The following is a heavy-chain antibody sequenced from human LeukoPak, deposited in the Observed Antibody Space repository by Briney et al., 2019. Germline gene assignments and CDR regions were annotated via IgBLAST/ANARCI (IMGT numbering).Heavy chain of an antibody. J-gene: IGHJ5*02. V-gene: IGHV4-59*08. Sequence: SETLSLTCTVSGGSISSYYWSWIRQPPGKGLEWIGYIYYSGSTNYNPSLKSRVTISVDTSKNQFSLKLSSVTAADTAVYYCARHAHSSSWYGEHWFDPWGQGTLVTVSS. CDR2: IYYSGST. CDR1: GGSISSYY. CDR3: ARHAHSSSWYGEHWFDP. D-gene: IGHD6-13*01.